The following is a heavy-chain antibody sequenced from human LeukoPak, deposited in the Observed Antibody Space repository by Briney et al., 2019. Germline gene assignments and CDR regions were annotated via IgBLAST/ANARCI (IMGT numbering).Heavy chain of an antibody. CDR1: GFTFSSYA. CDR2: ISGSGGST. V-gene: IGHV3-23*01. D-gene: IGHD1-7*01. J-gene: IGHJ4*02. CDR3: AKDPYNWNYFSFDY. Sequence: GGSLGLSCAASGFTFSSYAMSWVRQAPGKGLEWVSAISGSGGSTYYADSVKGRFTISRDNSKNTLYLQMNSLRAEDTAVYYCAKDPYNWNYFSFDYWGQGTLVTVSS.